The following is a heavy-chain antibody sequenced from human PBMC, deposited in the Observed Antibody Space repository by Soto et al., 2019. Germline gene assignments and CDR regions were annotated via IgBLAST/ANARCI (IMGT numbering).Heavy chain of an antibody. D-gene: IGHD1-26*01. CDR3: ARASTPSGSRDYYYYGMDV. Sequence: GGSLRLSCAASGFTFSSYWMHWVRQAPGKGLVWVSRINSDGSSTSYADSVKGRFTISRDNAKNTLYLQMNSLRAEDTAVYYCARASTPSGSRDYYYYGMDVWGQGTTVTVSS. J-gene: IGHJ6*02. CDR1: GFTFSSYW. CDR2: INSDGSST. V-gene: IGHV3-74*01.